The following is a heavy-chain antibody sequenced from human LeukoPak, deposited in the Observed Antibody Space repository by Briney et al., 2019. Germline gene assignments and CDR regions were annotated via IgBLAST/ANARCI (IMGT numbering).Heavy chain of an antibody. V-gene: IGHV4-38-2*02. CDR1: GYSISSGYY. CDR2: IYHSGST. CDR3: ARRSFRTYYFDY. J-gene: IGHJ4*02. Sequence: SETLSLTCTVSGYSISSGYYWGWIRQPPGKGLEWIGSIYHSGSTYYNPSLKSRVTISVDTSKNQFSLKLSSVTAADTAVYYCARRSFRTYYFDYWGQGTLVTVSS.